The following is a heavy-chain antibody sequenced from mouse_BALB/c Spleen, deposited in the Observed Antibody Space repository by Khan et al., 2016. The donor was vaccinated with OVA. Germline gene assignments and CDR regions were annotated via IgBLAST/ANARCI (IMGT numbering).Heavy chain of an antibody. CDR2: INPSTGYT. J-gene: IGHJ3*01. D-gene: IGHD1-1*01. V-gene: IGHV1-7*01. Sequence: QVQLKQSGAELAKPGASVKMSCKASGYTFTKYWMHWVKQRPGQGLEWIGYINPSTGYTEYNQKFKDKATLTADKSSSTAYMQLSSLPSEASAVYYCVNHGSSSAWFTYWGQGTLVTVSA. CDR1: GYTFTKYW. CDR3: VNHGSSSAWFTY.